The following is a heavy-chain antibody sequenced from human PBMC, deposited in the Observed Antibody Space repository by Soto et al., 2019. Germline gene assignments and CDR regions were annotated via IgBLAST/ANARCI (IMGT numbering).Heavy chain of an antibody. D-gene: IGHD4-17*01. J-gene: IGHJ5*02. CDR2: INGDGSGT. CDR3: ARGGLRAYWIDP. CDR1: GFTFSNYW. V-gene: IGHV3-74*01. Sequence: EVQLVESGGGLIQPGGSLRLSCAASGFTFSNYWIHWVRQAPGEGLVWLSRINGDGSGTNYADSVKGRFTISRDNAKNTVYVQMNSLRAEDTAVYYCARGGLRAYWIDPWGQGTLVNVSS.